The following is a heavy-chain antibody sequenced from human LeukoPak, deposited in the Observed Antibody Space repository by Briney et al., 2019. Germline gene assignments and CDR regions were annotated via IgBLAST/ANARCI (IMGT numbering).Heavy chain of an antibody. J-gene: IGHJ4*02. Sequence: GGSLRLSYAASGFTFSSYWMSWVRQAPGKGLEWVANIKQDGSEKYYVDSVKGRFTISRDNAKNSLYLQMNSLRAEDTAVYYCARDPDYYGSGSHFDYWGQGTLVTVSS. CDR1: GFTFSSYW. CDR2: IKQDGSEK. D-gene: IGHD3-10*01. V-gene: IGHV3-7*01. CDR3: ARDPDYYGSGSHFDY.